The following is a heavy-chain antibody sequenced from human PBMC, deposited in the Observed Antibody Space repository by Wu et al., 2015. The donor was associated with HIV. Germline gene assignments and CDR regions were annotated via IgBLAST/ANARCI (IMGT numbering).Heavy chain of an antibody. CDR2: MNPNSGNT. Sequence: QVQLVQSGAEVKKPGASVKVSCKASGYTFTSYDINWVRQASGQGLEWMGWMNPNSGNTGHTQRFQGRVTMTRDTSINTVYMELHSLRSEDTAVYYCARQGELRSLYYFDYWGQGTLVSVSS. D-gene: IGHD1-7*01. J-gene: IGHJ4*02. CDR3: ARQGELRSLYYFDY. V-gene: IGHV1-8*01. CDR1: GYTFTSYD.